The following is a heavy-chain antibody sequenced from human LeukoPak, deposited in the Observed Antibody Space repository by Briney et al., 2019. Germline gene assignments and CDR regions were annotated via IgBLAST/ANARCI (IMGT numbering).Heavy chain of an antibody. J-gene: IGHJ5*02. Sequence: PSETLSLTCTVSGGSISSYYWSWIRQPAGKGLEWIGRIYTSGSTNYNPSLKSRVTMSVDTSKNQFSLKLSSVTAADTAVYYCARGTTMIVARQPHNWFDPWGQGTLVTVSS. CDR3: ARGTTMIVARQPHNWFDP. V-gene: IGHV4-4*07. CDR2: IYTSGST. CDR1: GGSISSYY. D-gene: IGHD3-22*01.